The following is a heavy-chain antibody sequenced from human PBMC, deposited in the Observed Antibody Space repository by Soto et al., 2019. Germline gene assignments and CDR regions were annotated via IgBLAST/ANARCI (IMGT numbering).Heavy chain of an antibody. V-gene: IGHV3-74*01. Sequence: GGSLRLSCAASGFTFSGYWMHWVRQAPGKGLVWVSRIKSDGSSTFYADSVKGRFTISRDNAKNTLYLQMNSLRAEDTAIYYCTKSDWFDPWGQGTLVTVSS. CDR2: IKSDGSST. CDR3: TKSDWFDP. D-gene: IGHD2-8*01. J-gene: IGHJ5*02. CDR1: GFTFSGYW.